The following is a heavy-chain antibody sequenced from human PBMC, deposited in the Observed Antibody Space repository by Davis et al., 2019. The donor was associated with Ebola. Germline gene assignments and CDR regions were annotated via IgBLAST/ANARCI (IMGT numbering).Heavy chain of an antibody. D-gene: IGHD2-15*01. V-gene: IGHV3-7*03. Sequence: GESLKISCAASGFTVSSNYMSWVRQAPGKGLEWVANIKQDGSEKYYVDSVKGRFTISRGNAKNSLYLQMNSLRAEDTAVYYCARDEVVVAATGWFDPWGQGTLVTVSS. CDR2: IKQDGSEK. CDR1: GFTVSSNY. J-gene: IGHJ5*02. CDR3: ARDEVVVAATGWFDP.